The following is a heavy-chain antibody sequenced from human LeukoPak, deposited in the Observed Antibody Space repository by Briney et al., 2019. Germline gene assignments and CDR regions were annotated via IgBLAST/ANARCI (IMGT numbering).Heavy chain of an antibody. V-gene: IGHV5-51*01. J-gene: IGHJ4*02. Sequence: GESLKISCKGSGYSFTSYWIGWVRQMPGKGLEWMGIIYPGDSDTRYSPSFQGQVTISADKSISTAYLQWSSLKVSDTAMYYCARLMNYYDSSGYSPSAVDYWGQGTLVTVSS. CDR1: GYSFTSYW. D-gene: IGHD3-22*01. CDR3: ARLMNYYDSSGYSPSAVDY. CDR2: IYPGDSDT.